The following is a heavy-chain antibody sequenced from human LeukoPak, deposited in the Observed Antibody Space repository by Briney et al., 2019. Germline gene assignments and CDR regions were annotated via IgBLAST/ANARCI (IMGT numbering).Heavy chain of an antibody. Sequence: GGSLRLSCAASGFTFSSYAMSWVRQAPGKGLEWVSAISGSGGSTYYADSVKGRFTISRDNSKNTLYLQMNSLRAEDTAVYYCAKPYYDFWSGYSAWFDYWGQGTLVTVSS. CDR1: GFTFSSYA. CDR2: ISGSGGST. V-gene: IGHV3-23*01. CDR3: AKPYYDFWSGYSAWFDY. J-gene: IGHJ4*02. D-gene: IGHD3-3*01.